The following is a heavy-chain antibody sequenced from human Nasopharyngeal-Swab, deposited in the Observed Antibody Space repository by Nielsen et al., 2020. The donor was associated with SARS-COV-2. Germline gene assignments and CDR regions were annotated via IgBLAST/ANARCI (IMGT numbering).Heavy chain of an antibody. CDR2: ISTRSSYI. J-gene: IGHJ4*02. CDR3: ASQSGDYVRPY. Sequence: GESLKISCAASGFTFSTSSMNWARQAPGKGLEWVSSISTRSSYIYYADSVKGRFTISRDNAKNSLYLQINSLRAEDTAVYYCASQSGDYVRPYWGQGTRVTVSS. CDR1: GFTFSTSS. D-gene: IGHD4-17*01. V-gene: IGHV3-21*01.